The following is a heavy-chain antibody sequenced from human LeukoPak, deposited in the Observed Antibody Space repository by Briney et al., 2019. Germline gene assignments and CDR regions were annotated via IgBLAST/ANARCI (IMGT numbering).Heavy chain of an antibody. V-gene: IGHV3-74*03. CDR3: ARVESYDSPLEPFDD. Sequence: PGGSLRLSCAASGFTFSSYWMHWVRQAPGRGLVWVSRINTNGSTTTYADSVKGRFTISRDNAKNTLYLQMNSLRAEDTAVYYCARVESYDSPLEPFDDWGQGTLVTVSS. CDR2: INTNGSTT. CDR1: GFTFSSYW. J-gene: IGHJ4*02. D-gene: IGHD3-22*01.